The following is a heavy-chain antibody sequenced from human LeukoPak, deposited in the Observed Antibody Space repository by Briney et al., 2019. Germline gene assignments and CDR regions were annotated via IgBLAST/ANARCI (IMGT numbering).Heavy chain of an antibody. CDR3: ATSTPHGYCSSTSCYMRVWFDP. D-gene: IGHD2-2*02. J-gene: IGHJ5*02. CDR1: GYTFTSYY. Sequence: GASVKVSCKASGYTFTSYYMHWVRQAPGKGLEWMGGFDPEDGETIYAQKFQGRVTMTEDTSTDTAYMELSSLRSEDTAVYYCATSTPHGYCSSTSCYMRVWFDPWGQGTLVTVSS. V-gene: IGHV1-24*01. CDR2: FDPEDGET.